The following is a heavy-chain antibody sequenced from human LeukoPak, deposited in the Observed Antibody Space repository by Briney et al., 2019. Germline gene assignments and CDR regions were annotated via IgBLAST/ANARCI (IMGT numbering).Heavy chain of an antibody. J-gene: IGHJ6*02. CDR3: ARDQNTAMDFGAAPYYYYYGMDV. V-gene: IGHV3-30*19. CDR1: GFTFSSYG. D-gene: IGHD5-18*01. CDR2: ISYDGSNK. Sequence: PGRSLRLSCAASGFTFSSYGMHWVRQAPGKGLEWVAVISYDGSNKYYADSVKGRFTISRDNSKNTLYLQMNSLRAEDTAVYYCARDQNTAMDFGAAPYYYYYGMDVWGQGTTVTVSS.